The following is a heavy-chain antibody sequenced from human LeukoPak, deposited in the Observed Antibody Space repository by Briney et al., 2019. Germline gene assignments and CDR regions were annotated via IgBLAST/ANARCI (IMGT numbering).Heavy chain of an antibody. CDR3: ARWGRIEGKRKADYFDY. CDR2: ISSSGSTM. CDR1: GFTFSDYY. Sequence: GGSLRLSCAASGFTFSDYYMSWIRQAPGKGLEWVSYISSSGSTMYHADSVKGRFTISRDNAKNSLYLQMNSLRAEDTAVYYCARWGRIEGKRKADYFDYWGQGTLVTVSS. J-gene: IGHJ4*02. V-gene: IGHV3-11*01. D-gene: IGHD1-1*01.